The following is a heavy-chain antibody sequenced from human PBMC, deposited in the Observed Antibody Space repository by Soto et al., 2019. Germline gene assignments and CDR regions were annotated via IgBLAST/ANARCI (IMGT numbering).Heavy chain of an antibody. J-gene: IGHJ5*02. CDR2: TYYRSKCYI. CDR3: ASSGFPYSSSIGWFDP. D-gene: IGHD6-6*01. CDR1: GDSVSSNSAA. Sequence: SQTLSLTRAISGDSVSSNSAAWNWNRQSPSRGLEWQGRTYYRSKCYIDYAVSVKSRIAINPDTSKNQFSLQLNSVTPEDTAVYYCASSGFPYSSSIGWFDPWGQGTLVTVSS. V-gene: IGHV6-1*01.